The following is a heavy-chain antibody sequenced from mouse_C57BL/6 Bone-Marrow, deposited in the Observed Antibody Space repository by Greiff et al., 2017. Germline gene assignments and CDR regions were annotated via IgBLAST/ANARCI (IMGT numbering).Heavy chain of an antibody. CDR1: GYTFTSYW. CDR3: ARASNSFTWAMDY. Sequence: VQLQQSGAELVKPGASVKLSCKASGYTFTSYWMHWVKQRPGRGLEWIGRIDPNSGGTKYNEKFKSKATLTVDKHSSTAYMQLSSLTSEDSAVYYCARASNSFTWAMDYWGQGTSVTVSS. J-gene: IGHJ4*01. D-gene: IGHD2-5*01. CDR2: IDPNSGGT. V-gene: IGHV1-72*01.